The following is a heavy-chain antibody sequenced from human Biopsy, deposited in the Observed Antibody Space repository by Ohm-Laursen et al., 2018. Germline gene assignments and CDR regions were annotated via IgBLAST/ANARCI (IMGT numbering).Heavy chain of an antibody. CDR2: ISPYNDKT. CDR1: GFSFTGYY. V-gene: IGHV1-18*04. CDR3: ARVFCTSTTCYGLLDN. D-gene: IGHD2/OR15-2a*01. Sequence: ASVKVSCKASGFSFTGYYIHWVRQAPGQGLEWMGWISPYNDKTSYPPKLQDRVTMTADTSTNTAHMELRSLRSDDTAVYYCARVFCTSTTCYGLLDNWGQGTVVTVPS. J-gene: IGHJ4*02.